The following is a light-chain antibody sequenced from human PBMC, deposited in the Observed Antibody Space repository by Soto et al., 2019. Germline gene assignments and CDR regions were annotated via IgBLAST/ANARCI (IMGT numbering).Light chain of an antibody. CDR2: DAS. J-gene: IGKJ3*01. CDR3: QQRFNWPPFT. Sequence: EIVLTQSPATLSLSPGERATLSCRASQSVGGYLAWYQQRPGQAPRLLIYDASHRATGIPARFSGSGSGTDFTLTISSLEPEDFAVYYCQQRFNWPPFTFGPGTNVDIK. CDR1: QSVGGY. V-gene: IGKV3-11*01.